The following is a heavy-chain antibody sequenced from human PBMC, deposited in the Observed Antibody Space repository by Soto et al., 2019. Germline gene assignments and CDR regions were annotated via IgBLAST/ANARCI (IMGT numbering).Heavy chain of an antibody. J-gene: IGHJ4*02. D-gene: IGHD4-17*01. CDR1: GGSVTSGSYY. CDR2: MYYSGST. CDR3: ARGIGRVTTFDY. V-gene: IGHV4-61*01. Sequence: SETLSLTCTVSGGSVTSGSYYWSWIRQPPVKGLEWIGYMYYSGSTNSNPSLKSRVTMSVDTSKNQFSLKLSSVTAADTAVYYCARGIGRVTTFDYWGQGTQVTVSS.